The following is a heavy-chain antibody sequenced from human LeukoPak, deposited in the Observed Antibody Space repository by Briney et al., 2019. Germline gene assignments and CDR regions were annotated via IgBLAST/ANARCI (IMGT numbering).Heavy chain of an antibody. CDR3: ARTPIYYYDNSGYYN. V-gene: IGHV4-4*07. Sequence: SETLSLTCTVSGGSISNYYWSWIRQPAGKGLEWIGLIYSRGNTNYNPSLKSRVTMSVDTSKNQFSLKLSSVTAADTAVYYCARTPIYYYDNSGYYNWGQGTLVTASS. D-gene: IGHD3-22*01. CDR2: IYSRGNT. J-gene: IGHJ4*02. CDR1: GGSISNYY.